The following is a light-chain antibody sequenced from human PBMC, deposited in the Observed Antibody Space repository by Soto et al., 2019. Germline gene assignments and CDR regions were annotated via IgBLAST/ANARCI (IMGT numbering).Light chain of an antibody. CDR2: AAS. CDR3: QQYSSYSPWT. J-gene: IGKJ1*01. Sequence: AIQMTQSPSSLSASVGDRVTITCRASQGIRNDLGWYQQKPGKAPKLLIYAASSLQSGVPSRFSGSGSGTDFTLTISSLQPEDFATYYCQQYSSYSPWTFGQGTKVEIK. V-gene: IGKV1-6*01. CDR1: QGIRND.